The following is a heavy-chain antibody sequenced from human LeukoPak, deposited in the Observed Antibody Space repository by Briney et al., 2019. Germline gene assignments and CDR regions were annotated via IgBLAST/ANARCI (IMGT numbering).Heavy chain of an antibody. Sequence: GSSVKVSCKASRGTSSSYAISWVRQAPGQGLEWMGGIIPIFGTANYAQKFQGRVTITTDESTSTAYMELSSLRSEDTAVYYCARDLAAAGISTDAFDIWGQGTMVTVSS. CDR2: IIPIFGTA. J-gene: IGHJ3*02. D-gene: IGHD6-13*01. CDR1: RGTSSSYA. CDR3: ARDLAAAGISTDAFDI. V-gene: IGHV1-69*05.